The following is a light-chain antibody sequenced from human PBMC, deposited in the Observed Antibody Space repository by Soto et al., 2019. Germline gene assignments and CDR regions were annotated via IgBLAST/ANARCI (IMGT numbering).Light chain of an antibody. CDR2: LKN. J-gene: IGLJ2*01. CDR3: AAWDDSLSGL. V-gene: IGLV1-47*02. Sequence: QSALTQPPSASGTPGQRVTISCSGSSSNIGSNYVYWYQQLPGTAPKLLIYLKNQRPSGVPDRFSGSKSGTSASLAISGLRSEDEGDYYCAAWDDSLSGLFGGGTKLTVL. CDR1: SSNIGSNY.